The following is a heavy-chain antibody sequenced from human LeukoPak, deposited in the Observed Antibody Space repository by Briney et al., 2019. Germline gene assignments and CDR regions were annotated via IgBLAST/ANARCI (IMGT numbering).Heavy chain of an antibody. Sequence: ASVKVSCKASGYTFSNFGISWVRQAPGQGLEWMGWISGNNDNPNCGQKSQGRLTVTTDSSTNTAYMELRNLRSDDTAVYYCARDGTSTDDYWGQGTLVTVSS. CDR3: ARDGTSTDDY. V-gene: IGHV1-18*01. CDR2: ISGNNDNP. D-gene: IGHD2-2*01. J-gene: IGHJ4*02. CDR1: GYTFSNFG.